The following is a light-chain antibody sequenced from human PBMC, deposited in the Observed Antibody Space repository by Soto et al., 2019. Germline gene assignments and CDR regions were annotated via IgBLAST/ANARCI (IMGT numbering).Light chain of an antibody. CDR3: QQYYSYPQT. V-gene: IGKV3D-7*01. Sequence: EIVLTQSPATLSLSPGERATLSCRASQSVSSSYLAWYQQKPGQAPRLLIYGASNRATGIPARFSGSGSGTDFTLTISCLQSEDFATYYCQQYYSYPQTFGQGTKVDIK. CDR1: QSVSSSY. J-gene: IGKJ1*01. CDR2: GAS.